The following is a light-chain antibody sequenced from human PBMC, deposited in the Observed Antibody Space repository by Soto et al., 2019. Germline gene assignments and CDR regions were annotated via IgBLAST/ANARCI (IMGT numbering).Light chain of an antibody. V-gene: IGLV2-14*01. CDR3: SPYTFGVAPYV. CDR1: SSDVGNGYDS. Sequence: QSALTQPASVSGSPGQSITISCTGTSSDVGNGYDSVSWYQQHPGKAPKLMIYEVTNRPSGVSSRFSGSKSGNTASLTISGLQTEDEADYYCSPYTFGVAPYVFGTGTKVTAL. J-gene: IGLJ1*01. CDR2: EVT.